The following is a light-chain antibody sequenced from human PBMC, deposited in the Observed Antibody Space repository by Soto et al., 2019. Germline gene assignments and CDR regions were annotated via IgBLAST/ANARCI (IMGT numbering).Light chain of an antibody. CDR3: GSYTTSSNYV. V-gene: IGLV2-14*01. Sequence: QLVLTQPASVSGSPGQSITISCTGTSRDVDAYNYVSWYQQYPGKAPKLMIYDVSNRPSGVSNRFSGSKSGNTASLTISGLQAEDEADYYCGSYTTSSNYVFGTGTKLTVL. CDR2: DVS. J-gene: IGLJ1*01. CDR1: SRDVDAYNY.